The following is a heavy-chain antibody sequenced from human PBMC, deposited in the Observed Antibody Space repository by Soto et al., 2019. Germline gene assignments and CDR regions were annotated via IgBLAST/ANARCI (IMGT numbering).Heavy chain of an antibody. CDR1: GGSFGGYY. CDR3: ARATYYYDSSGYYARYYYYYGMDV. J-gene: IGHJ6*02. V-gene: IGHV4-34*01. CDR2: INHSGST. Sequence: SETLSLTCAVYGGSFGGYYWSWIRQPPGKGLEWIGEINHSGSTNYNPSLKSRVTISVDTSKNQFSLKLSSVTAADTAVYYCARATYYYDSSGYYARYYYYYGMDVWGQGTTVTVSS. D-gene: IGHD3-22*01.